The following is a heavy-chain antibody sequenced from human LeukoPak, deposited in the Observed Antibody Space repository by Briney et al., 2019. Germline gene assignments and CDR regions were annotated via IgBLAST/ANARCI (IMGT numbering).Heavy chain of an antibody. CDR3: ARTSGRTFDY. V-gene: IGHV1-46*01. Sequence: GASVKVSCKASGYTFTEYFLHWVRQAPGQGLEWMGIINPSGSSTTYAQKFQGRVTMTRDTSTSTVYMELSSLRSEDTAVYYCARTSGRTFDYWGQGTLVTVSS. J-gene: IGHJ4*02. CDR2: INPSGSST. CDR1: GYTFTEYF.